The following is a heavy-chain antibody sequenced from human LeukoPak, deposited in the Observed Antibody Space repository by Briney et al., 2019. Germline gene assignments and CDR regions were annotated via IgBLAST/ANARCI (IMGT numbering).Heavy chain of an antibody. CDR2: ISGSGGST. CDR1: GFTFNTYT. Sequence: GGSLRLSCAASGFTFNTYTMNWVRQAPGKGLEWVSYISGSGGSTYYADSVKGRFTISRDNSKNTLYLQMNSLRAEDTAVYYCAKDLRVTIYYGMDVWGQGTTVTVSS. V-gene: IGHV3-23*01. J-gene: IGHJ6*02. CDR3: AKDLRVTIYYGMDV. D-gene: IGHD4-17*01.